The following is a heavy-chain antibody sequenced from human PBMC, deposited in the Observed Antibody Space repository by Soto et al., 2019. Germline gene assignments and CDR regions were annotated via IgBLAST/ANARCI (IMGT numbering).Heavy chain of an antibody. D-gene: IGHD2-15*01. CDR2: INPNSGGT. J-gene: IGHJ3*02. CDR3: ARDGRYCSGGSCYWGSVDI. CDR1: GYTFTGYY. Sequence: QVQLVQSRAEVKKPGASVKVSCKASGYTFTGYYMHWVRQAPGQGLEWMGWINPNSGGTNYAQKFQGWVTMTRDTSISTAYMELSRLRSDDTAVYYCARDGRYCSGGSCYWGSVDIWGQGTMVTVSS. V-gene: IGHV1-2*04.